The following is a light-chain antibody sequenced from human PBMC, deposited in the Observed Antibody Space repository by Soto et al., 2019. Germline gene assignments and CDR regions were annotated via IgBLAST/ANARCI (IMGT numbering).Light chain of an antibody. CDR3: QQYRNWPRT. Sequence: EIVLTQSPATLSVSPGERVTLSCRASQSVDINLAWYQQKPGQAPRLLIYGASTKATDMPGRFSGRGSGTEFTLTISSLQSADFGVYSCQQYRNWPRTLGQGTKVDIK. CDR1: QSVDIN. V-gene: IGKV3-15*01. CDR2: GAS. J-gene: IGKJ1*01.